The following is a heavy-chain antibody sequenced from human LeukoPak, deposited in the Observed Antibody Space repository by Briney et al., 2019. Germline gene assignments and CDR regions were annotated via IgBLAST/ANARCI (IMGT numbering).Heavy chain of an antibody. CDR2: IVVSSGNT. Sequence: ASVKVSCKASGFTFTSSAMQWVRQARGQRLEWIGWIVVSSGNTNYAQKFQERVTITRDMSTSTAYMELSSLRSEDTAVYYCAADPASSSWYLTGVDYYGMDVWGQGTTVTVSS. V-gene: IGHV1-58*02. J-gene: IGHJ6*02. D-gene: IGHD6-13*01. CDR3: AADPASSSWYLTGVDYYGMDV. CDR1: GFTFTSSA.